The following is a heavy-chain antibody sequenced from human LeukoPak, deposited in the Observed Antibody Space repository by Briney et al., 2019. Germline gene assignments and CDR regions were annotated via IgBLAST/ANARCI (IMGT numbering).Heavy chain of an antibody. CDR1: GFTFSSYS. V-gene: IGHV3-21*01. D-gene: IGHD3-22*01. CDR2: ISSSSSYI. CDR3: ARDYYDSSGYYLGWFDP. J-gene: IGHJ5*02. Sequence: GSLRLSCAASGFTFSSYSMNWVRQAPGKGLEWVSSISSSSSYIYYADSVKGRFTISRDNAKNSLYLQMSSLRAEDTAVYYCARDYYDSSGYYLGWFDPWGQGTLVTVSS.